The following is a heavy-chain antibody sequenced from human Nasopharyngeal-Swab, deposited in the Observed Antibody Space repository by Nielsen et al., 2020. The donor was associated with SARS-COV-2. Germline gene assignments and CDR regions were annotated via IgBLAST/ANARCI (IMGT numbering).Heavy chain of an antibody. Sequence: GESLKISCAASGFTFSSYAMSWVRQAPGKGLEWVSAISGSGGSTYYADSVKGRFTISRDNSKNTLYLQMNSLRAEDTAVYYRAKDPAVITGYFQHWGQGTLVTVSS. CDR1: GFTFSSYA. D-gene: IGHD3-22*01. V-gene: IGHV3-23*01. CDR3: AKDPAVITGYFQH. J-gene: IGHJ1*01. CDR2: ISGSGGST.